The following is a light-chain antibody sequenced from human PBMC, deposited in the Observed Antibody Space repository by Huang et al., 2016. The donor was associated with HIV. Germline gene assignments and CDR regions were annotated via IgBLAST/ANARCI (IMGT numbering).Light chain of an antibody. V-gene: IGKV3-15*01. J-gene: IGKJ1*01. CDR3: QQYNNWPPWT. CDR1: QRVSSN. CDR2: GAS. Sequence: EIVMTQSPVTLSMSPGERATLSCRASQRVSSNVAWYQQKPGQAPRLLMYGASIRATGIPARFSGSGSGTEFTLTITSLQSEDFAVYFCQQYNNWPPWTFGPGTMVDMK.